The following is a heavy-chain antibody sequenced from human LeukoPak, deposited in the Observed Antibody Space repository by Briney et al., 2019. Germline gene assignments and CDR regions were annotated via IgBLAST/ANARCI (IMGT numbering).Heavy chain of an antibody. Sequence: PGGSLRLSCAASGFTVITNDMTWVRQAPGKGLEWVSVLYSDGNTKYADSVQGRFTISRDNSKNTLYLEMNSLSPDDTAVYYCASWAGGNAPVASFDYWGQGTLVTVSS. CDR1: GFTVITND. J-gene: IGHJ4*02. V-gene: IGHV3-53*01. D-gene: IGHD2-21*01. CDR3: ASWAGGNAPVASFDY. CDR2: LYSDGNT.